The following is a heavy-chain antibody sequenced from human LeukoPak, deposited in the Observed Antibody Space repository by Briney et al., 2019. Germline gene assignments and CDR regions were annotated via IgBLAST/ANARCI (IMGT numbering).Heavy chain of an antibody. J-gene: IGHJ5*02. CDR1: GGSFSGYY. CDR2: INHSGST. CDR3: ARAKGYSYGSVGWFDP. V-gene: IGHV4-34*01. Sequence: SETLSLTCAVYGGSFSGYYWSWIRQPPRKGLEWIGEINHSGSTNYNPSLKSRVTISVDTSKNQFSLKLSSVTAADTAVYYCARAKGYSYGSVGWFDPWGQGTLVTVSS. D-gene: IGHD5-18*01.